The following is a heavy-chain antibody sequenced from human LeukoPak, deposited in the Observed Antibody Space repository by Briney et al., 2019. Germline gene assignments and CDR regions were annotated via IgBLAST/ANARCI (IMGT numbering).Heavy chain of an antibody. V-gene: IGHV1-46*01. CDR1: GYTFTSYY. CDR2: INPSGGST. D-gene: IGHD3-3*01. J-gene: IGHJ6*03. CDR3: ARGAVITIFGVVDYYYYMDV. Sequence: ASVKVSCKASGYTFTSYYMHWVRQAPGQGLEWMGIINPSGGSTSYAQKFQGRVTMTRDTSTSTVYMELSSLRSEDTAVYYCARGAVITIFGVVDYYYYMDVWGKGTTVTVSS.